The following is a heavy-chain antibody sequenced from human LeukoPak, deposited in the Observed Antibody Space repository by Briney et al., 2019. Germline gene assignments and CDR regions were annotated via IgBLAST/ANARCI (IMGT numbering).Heavy chain of an antibody. J-gene: IGHJ4*02. CDR1: GFAFSSYD. V-gene: IGHV3-13*01. Sequence: GGSLRLSCAASGFAFSSYDMHWVRQATGKGLEWVSAIGTAGGTYYPGSVKGRFTISRENAKNSLYLHMNSLRAGDTAVYYCARALSSSWPLDYWGQGTLVTVSS. D-gene: IGHD6-13*01. CDR2: IGTAGGT. CDR3: ARALSSSWPLDY.